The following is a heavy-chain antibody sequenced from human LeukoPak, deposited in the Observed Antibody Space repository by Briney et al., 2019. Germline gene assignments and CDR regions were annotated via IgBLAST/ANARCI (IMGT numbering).Heavy chain of an antibody. CDR3: ARVTGLRLGELSLGD. CDR1: GYTFTGYY. V-gene: IGHV1-2*02. D-gene: IGHD3-16*02. J-gene: IGHJ4*02. Sequence: GASVKVSCKASGYTFTGYYMHWVRQAPGQGLEWMGWINPNSGGTNYAQKFQGRVTMTRDTSISTAYMELSRLRSDDTAVYYCARVTGLRLGELSLGDWGQGTLVTVSS. CDR2: INPNSGGT.